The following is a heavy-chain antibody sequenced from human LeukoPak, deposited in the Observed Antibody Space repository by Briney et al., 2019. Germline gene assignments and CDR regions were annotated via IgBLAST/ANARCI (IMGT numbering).Heavy chain of an antibody. CDR2: IGATGGDL. V-gene: IGHV3-23*01. D-gene: IGHD6-13*01. J-gene: IGHJ4*02. Sequence: GGSLRLSCAASGFPFSSYAMTWVRQAPGKGLEWVSAIGATGGDLYYADSVKGRFTISRDNSKNTLYLQIHSLRAEDTDIYYCAKYLAAGKFYFDYWGQGTLVTVSS. CDR1: GFPFSSYA. CDR3: AKYLAAGKFYFDY.